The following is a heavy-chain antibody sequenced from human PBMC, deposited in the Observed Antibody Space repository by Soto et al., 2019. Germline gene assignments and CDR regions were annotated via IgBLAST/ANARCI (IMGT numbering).Heavy chain of an antibody. D-gene: IGHD3-22*01. V-gene: IGHV1-18*04. CDR2: ISAYNGNT. CDR1: GYTFTSYG. CDR3: ARESYYYDSSGYYTSYFDY. Sequence: ASVKVSCKASGYTFTSYGISWVRQAPGQGLEWMGWISAYNGNTNYAQKLQGRVTMTTDTSTSTAYMELRSLRSDDTAVYYCARESYYYDSSGYYTSYFDYWGQGTMVT. J-gene: IGHJ4*02.